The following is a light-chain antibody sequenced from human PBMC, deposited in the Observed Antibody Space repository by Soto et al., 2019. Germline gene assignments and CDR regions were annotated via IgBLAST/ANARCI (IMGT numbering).Light chain of an antibody. Sequence: EIVMTQSPATLSVSPGERATLSCRASQSVSSNLAWYQQKPGQAPRLLIYVPSTRATGIPARFSGSGSGTEFTLSISRLQSEDFAVYYCQQYKNWPPWTFGQGTTVDIK. CDR2: VPS. J-gene: IGKJ1*01. CDR3: QQYKNWPPWT. CDR1: QSVSSN. V-gene: IGKV3-15*01.